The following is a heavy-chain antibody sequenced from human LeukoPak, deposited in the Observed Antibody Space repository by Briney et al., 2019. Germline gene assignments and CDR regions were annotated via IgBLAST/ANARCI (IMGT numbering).Heavy chain of an antibody. V-gene: IGHV5-51*01. J-gene: IGHJ4*02. D-gene: IGHD2-8*01. Sequence: GESLKISCKGSGYNFPIYWIGWVRQMPGKGLEWMGIIYPVDSDTRYSPSFQGQVTISVDKSINTAFLQWGSLKASDTAMYYCARHIGKCSNGSCFLADYWGQGTLVTVSS. CDR2: IYPVDSDT. CDR1: GYNFPIYW. CDR3: ARHIGKCSNGSCFLADY.